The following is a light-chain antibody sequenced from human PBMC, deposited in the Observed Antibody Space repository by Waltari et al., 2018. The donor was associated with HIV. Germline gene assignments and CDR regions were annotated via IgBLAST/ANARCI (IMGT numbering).Light chain of an antibody. Sequence: SYELTQPPSVAVSPGQTARITCTGDALPKKYASWYQQKSGQAPVLVIYEDSKRPSGFPERFSGSSSGTTATLTISGAQVEDEADYYCYPTDNSGHHRVFGTGTKLTVL. J-gene: IGLJ2*01. CDR1: ALPKKY. CDR2: EDS. CDR3: YPTDNSGHHRV. V-gene: IGLV3-10*01.